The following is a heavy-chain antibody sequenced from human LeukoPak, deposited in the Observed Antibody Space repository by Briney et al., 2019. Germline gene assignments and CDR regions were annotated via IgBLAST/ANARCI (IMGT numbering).Heavy chain of an antibody. CDR2: IIPIFGTA. D-gene: IGHD3-16*01. J-gene: IGHJ4*02. V-gene: IGHV1-69*05. Sequence: SVKVSCKASGGTFGSYAISWVRQAPGQGLEWMGRIIPIFGTANYAQKFQGRVTITTDESTSTAYMELSSLRSEDTAVYYCATLGGYRISYYFDYWGQGTLVTVSS. CDR3: ATLGGYRISYYFDY. CDR1: GGTFGSYA.